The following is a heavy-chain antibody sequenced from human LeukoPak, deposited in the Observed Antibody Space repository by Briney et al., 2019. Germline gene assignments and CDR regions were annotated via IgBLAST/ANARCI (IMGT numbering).Heavy chain of an antibody. D-gene: IGHD3-9*01. J-gene: IGHJ5*02. CDR2: IYDSGST. CDR3: AREDYNILTGSGDNWFDP. V-gene: IGHV4-59*01. Sequence: SETLSLTSTVSGCSISSYYWSWIRQSPGKGLEWIGYIYDSGSTNYNPSLKSRVTISVDTSRSQFSLKLSSVTAADTAVYYCAREDYNILTGSGDNWFDPWGQGTLVTVSS. CDR1: GCSISSYY.